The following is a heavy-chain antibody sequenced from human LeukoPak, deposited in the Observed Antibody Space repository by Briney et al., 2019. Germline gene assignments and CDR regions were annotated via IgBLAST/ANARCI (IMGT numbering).Heavy chain of an antibody. J-gene: IGHJ6*03. CDR1: GGTVSSYA. Sequence: SVTVSCKASGGTVSSYAISWVSQAPGQGLEWMGGIIPIFGTANYAQKFQGRVAITTDESTSTAYMELSSLRSEDTAVYYCASSSGWSYYYYYYMDVWGKGTTVTVSS. D-gene: IGHD6-13*01. CDR3: ASSSGWSYYYYYYMDV. CDR2: IIPIFGTA. V-gene: IGHV1-69*05.